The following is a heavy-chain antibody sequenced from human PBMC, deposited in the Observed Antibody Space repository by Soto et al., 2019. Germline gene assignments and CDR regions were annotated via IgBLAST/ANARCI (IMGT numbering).Heavy chain of an antibody. V-gene: IGHV3-23*01. D-gene: IGHD6-13*01. Sequence: GESLKISCAASGFTFSSYAMSWVRQAPGKGLEWVSAISGSGGSTYYADSVKGRFTISRDNSKNTLYLQMNSLRAEDTAVYYCAKEGDGYSSSWYYFDYWGQGTLVTVSS. CDR3: AKEGDGYSSSWYYFDY. CDR2: ISGSGGST. J-gene: IGHJ4*02. CDR1: GFTFSSYA.